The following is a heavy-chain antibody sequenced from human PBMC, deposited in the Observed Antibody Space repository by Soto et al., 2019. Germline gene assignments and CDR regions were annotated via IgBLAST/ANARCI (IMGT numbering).Heavy chain of an antibody. CDR1: GASIRSYY. Sequence: SETLSLTCTVSGASIRSYYWSCIRQPPGKGLEWIGFSYYSGSTNYNPSLKSRVTISVDTSKNQFSLKLTSVTAADTAVYYCARDQNGSPHFVYWGQGTLVTVSS. CDR2: SYYSGST. J-gene: IGHJ4*02. D-gene: IGHD1-26*01. CDR3: ARDQNGSPHFVY. V-gene: IGHV4-59*01.